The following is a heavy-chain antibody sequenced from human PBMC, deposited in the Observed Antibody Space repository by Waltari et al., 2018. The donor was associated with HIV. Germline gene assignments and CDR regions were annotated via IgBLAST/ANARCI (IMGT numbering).Heavy chain of an antibody. CDR1: GFTFSNAW. D-gene: IGHD2-15*01. CDR2: NKTKTDGGTT. J-gene: IGHJ4*02. V-gene: IGHV3-15*01. Sequence: EVQLVESGGGLVKPGGSLRVSCAASGFTFSNAWMTWVRQAPGKGREWVGRNKTKTDGGTTDYAAPVKGRFTISRDDSKNTLYLQMNSLKTEDTAVYYCATTAPYCIGGYCYSRPDYWGQGTLVTVSS. CDR3: ATTAPYCIGGYCYSRPDY.